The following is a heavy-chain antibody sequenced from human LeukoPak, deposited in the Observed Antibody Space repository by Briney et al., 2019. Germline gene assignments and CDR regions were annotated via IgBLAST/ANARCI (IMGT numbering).Heavy chain of an antibody. CDR3: ARDLCNGDSCYSGYFDL. V-gene: IGHV4-4*07. D-gene: IGHD2-15*01. J-gene: IGHJ2*01. CDR2: LYNTGRT. Sequence: SETLSLTCTVSGVSISSYYWGWIRQAAGKGLEWIGRLYNTGRTNYNPSLKSRAIISEDKSNSQFSLKLTSVTAADTAVYYCARDLCNGDSCYSGYFDLWGRDTLVTVSS. CDR1: GVSISSYY.